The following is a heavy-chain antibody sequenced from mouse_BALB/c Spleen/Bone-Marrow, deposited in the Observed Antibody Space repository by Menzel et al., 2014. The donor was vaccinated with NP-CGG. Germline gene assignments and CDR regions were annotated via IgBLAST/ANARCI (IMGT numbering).Heavy chain of an antibody. Sequence: EVQLVESGGGLVQPGGSLRLSCAPSGFTFTDYYMSWVRQPPGKALEWLGFIRNKANGYTTEYSASVEGRFTISRDSSQSILYLQMNTLRAEDSATYYCARDRAARATGYYFDYWGQGTTLTVSS. D-gene: IGHD3-1*01. CDR2: IRNKANGYTT. CDR3: ARDRAARATGYYFDY. CDR1: GFTFTDYY. V-gene: IGHV7-3*02. J-gene: IGHJ2*01.